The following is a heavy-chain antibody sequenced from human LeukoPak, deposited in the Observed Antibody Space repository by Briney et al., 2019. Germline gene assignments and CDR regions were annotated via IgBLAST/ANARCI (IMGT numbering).Heavy chain of an antibody. J-gene: IGHJ3*02. V-gene: IGHV2-70*04. CDR1: GFSLSTSGMR. CDR3: ARVLYSRSWYAFDI. D-gene: IGHD6-13*01. Sequence: SGPTLVNPTQTLTLTCTFSGFSLSTSGMRVSWIRQPPGKALEWLARIDWDDAKFYSTSLKTRLTISKDTSKNQVVLTMTNMDPVDTATYYCARVLYSRSWYAFDIWGQGTMVTVSS. CDR2: IDWDDAK.